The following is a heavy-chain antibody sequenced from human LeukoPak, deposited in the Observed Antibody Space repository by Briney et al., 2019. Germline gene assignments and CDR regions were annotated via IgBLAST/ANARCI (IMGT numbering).Heavy chain of an antibody. J-gene: IGHJ4*02. CDR2: INPNSGGT. CDR1: GYTFTGYY. V-gene: IGHV1-2*06. Sequence: ASVKVSCKASGYTFTGYYMHWVRQAPGQGLEWMGRINPNSGGTNYAQKFQGRVTMTGDTSISTAYMELSRLRSDDTAVYYCARVNGSSGWLPVGSYNYWGQGTLVTVSS. CDR3: ARVNGSSGWLPVGSYNY. D-gene: IGHD6-19*01.